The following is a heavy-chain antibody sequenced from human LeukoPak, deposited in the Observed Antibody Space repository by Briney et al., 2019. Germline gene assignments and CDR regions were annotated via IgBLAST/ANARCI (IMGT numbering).Heavy chain of an antibody. D-gene: IGHD5-24*01. V-gene: IGHV3-30*02. CDR1: GFTFSSYG. Sequence: GGSLRLSCAASGFTFSSYGMHWVRQAPGKGLEWVAFIRYDGSNKYYADSVKGRFTISRDNSKNTLYLQKNSLRAEDTAVYYCARGSFDGYNPYHTFDIWGQGTMVTVSS. J-gene: IGHJ3*02. CDR2: IRYDGSNK. CDR3: ARGSFDGYNPYHTFDI.